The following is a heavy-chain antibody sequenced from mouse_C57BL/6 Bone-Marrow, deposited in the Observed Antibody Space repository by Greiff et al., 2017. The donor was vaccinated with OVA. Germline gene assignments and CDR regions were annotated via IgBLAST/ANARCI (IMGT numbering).Heavy chain of an antibody. V-gene: IGHV1-69*01. Sequence: QVQLQQPGAELVMPGASVKLSCKASGYTFTSYWMHWVKQRPGQGLEWIGDIDPSDSYTNYNQKFKGKSTLTVDKSSSTAYMQLSSRTSEDSAVYYCARVVAPMDYWGQGTSVTVSS. CDR3: ARVVAPMDY. CDR2: IDPSDSYT. D-gene: IGHD1-3*01. J-gene: IGHJ4*01. CDR1: GYTFTSYW.